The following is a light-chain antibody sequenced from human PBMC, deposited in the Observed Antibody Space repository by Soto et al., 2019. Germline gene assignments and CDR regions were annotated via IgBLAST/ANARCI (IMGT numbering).Light chain of an antibody. Sequence: DIQLTQSPSFLSASVGDRVTITCRASQNINKYLNWYHHKSGKAPKLLIYSASTLHSGVPSRFSGGGSGTDFTLTIDNLQAEDSGTYFCQESYSSAFGQGTKVDIK. J-gene: IGKJ1*01. CDR1: QNINKY. V-gene: IGKV1-39*01. CDR2: SAS. CDR3: QESYSSA.